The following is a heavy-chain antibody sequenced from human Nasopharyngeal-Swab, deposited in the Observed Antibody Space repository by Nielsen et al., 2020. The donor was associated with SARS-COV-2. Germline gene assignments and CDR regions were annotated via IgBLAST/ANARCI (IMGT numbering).Heavy chain of an antibody. Sequence: GSLRLSCAVYGGSFSGYYWSWIRQPPGKGLEWIGEINHSGSTNYNPSLRSRVTISVDTSKNQFSLKLSSVTAADTAVYYCARSGLYYDFWSGYYPFDYWGQGTLVTVSS. CDR3: ARSGLYYDFWSGYYPFDY. CDR2: INHSGST. J-gene: IGHJ4*02. V-gene: IGHV4-34*01. CDR1: GGSFSGYY. D-gene: IGHD3-3*01.